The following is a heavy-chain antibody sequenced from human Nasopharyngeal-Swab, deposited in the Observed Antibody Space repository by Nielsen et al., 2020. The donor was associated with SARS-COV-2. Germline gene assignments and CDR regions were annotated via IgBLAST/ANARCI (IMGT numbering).Heavy chain of an antibody. D-gene: IGHD3-22*01. Sequence: ASVKVSCKASGYTFTSYGISWVRQAPGQGLEWMGWISAYNGNTNYAQKLQGRVTMTTDTSTSTAYMELRSLRSDDTAVYYCATLRKYYYDSSGYPNLYYYYYYGMDVWGQGTTVTVSS. CDR3: ATLRKYYYDSSGYPNLYYYYYYGMDV. CDR2: ISAYNGNT. CDR1: GYTFTSYG. J-gene: IGHJ6*02. V-gene: IGHV1-18*01.